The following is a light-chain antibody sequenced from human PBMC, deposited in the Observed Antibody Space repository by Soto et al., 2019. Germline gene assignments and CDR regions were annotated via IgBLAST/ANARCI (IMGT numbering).Light chain of an antibody. CDR2: EVT. CDR1: SSDVGAYNL. Sequence: QSALTQPASVSGSPGQSITISCTGTSSDVGAYNLVSWYQHLPDKAPKLIISEVTTRPSGVSDRFSGSKSGNTASLTISGLQAEDEADYYCASLTTTNFVFGSGTKLTVL. CDR3: ASLTTTNFV. V-gene: IGLV2-14*01. J-gene: IGLJ1*01.